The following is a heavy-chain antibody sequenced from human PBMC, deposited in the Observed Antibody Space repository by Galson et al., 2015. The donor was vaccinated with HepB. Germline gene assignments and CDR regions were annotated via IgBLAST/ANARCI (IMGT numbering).Heavy chain of an antibody. V-gene: IGHV6-1*01. D-gene: IGHD6-19*01. CDR2: TYYRSKWYN. J-gene: IGHJ4*02. CDR3: ARAPYSSGWKYYFDY. CDR1: GDSVSSNSAA. Sequence: CAISGDSVSSNSAAWNWIRQSPSRGLEWLGRTYYRSKWYNDYAVSVKSRITINPDTSKNQFSLQLNSVTPEDTAVYYCARAPYSSGWKYYFDYWGQGTLVTVSS.